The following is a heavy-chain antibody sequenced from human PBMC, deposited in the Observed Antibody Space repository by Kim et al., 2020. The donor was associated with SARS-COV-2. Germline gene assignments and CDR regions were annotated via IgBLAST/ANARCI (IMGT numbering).Heavy chain of an antibody. CDR3: ARDTPLCSSTSCYHNWFDP. V-gene: IGHV4-59*01. J-gene: IGHJ5*02. CDR2: IYYSVST. CDR1: GGSISSYY. Sequence: SETLSLTCTVSGGSISSYYWSWIRQPPGKGLEWIGYIYYSVSTNYNPSLKSRVTISVDTSKNQFSLHLTSVTAADTAVYYCARDTPLCSSTSCYHNWFDPRGRGTLVNVSS. D-gene: IGHD2-2*01.